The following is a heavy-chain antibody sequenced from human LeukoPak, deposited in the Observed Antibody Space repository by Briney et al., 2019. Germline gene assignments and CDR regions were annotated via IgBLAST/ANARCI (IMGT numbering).Heavy chain of an antibody. CDR1: GFTFSSYG. Sequence: TGGSLRLSCAASGFTFSSYGMHWVRQAPGKGLEWVAFIRYDGSNKYYADSVKGRFTISRDNSKNTLYLQMNSLRAEDMALYYCAKGQGELSPYYFDYWGQGTLVTVSS. D-gene: IGHD1-7*01. CDR2: IRYDGSNK. V-gene: IGHV3-30*02. J-gene: IGHJ4*02. CDR3: AKGQGELSPYYFDY.